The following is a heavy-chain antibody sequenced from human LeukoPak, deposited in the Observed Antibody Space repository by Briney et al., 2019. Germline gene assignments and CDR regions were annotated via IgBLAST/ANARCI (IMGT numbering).Heavy chain of an antibody. Sequence: GGSLRLSCAASRFTLSNAWMSWVRQAPGKGLEWVGRIKSKTDGGTTDYAAPVKGRFTISRDDSKNTLYLQMNSLKTEDTAVYYCTTDRWFGEFGYFDYWGQGTLVTVSS. D-gene: IGHD3-10*01. V-gene: IGHV3-15*01. CDR2: IKSKTDGGTT. J-gene: IGHJ4*02. CDR3: TTDRWFGEFGYFDY. CDR1: RFTLSNAW.